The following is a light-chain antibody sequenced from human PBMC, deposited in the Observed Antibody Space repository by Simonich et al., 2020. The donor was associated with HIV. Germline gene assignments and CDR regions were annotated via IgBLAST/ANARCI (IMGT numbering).Light chain of an antibody. CDR2: DAS. Sequence: EIVLTQSPATLSLSPGERATLSCRASTSVSSSLAWYQQKPGQAPRPLIYDASNRATGSPARFSGSGSGTDFTLTISSLEPEDFAVYYCQQRSNWPLTFGGGTKVEIK. CDR1: TSVSSS. J-gene: IGKJ4*01. CDR3: QQRSNWPLT. V-gene: IGKV3-11*01.